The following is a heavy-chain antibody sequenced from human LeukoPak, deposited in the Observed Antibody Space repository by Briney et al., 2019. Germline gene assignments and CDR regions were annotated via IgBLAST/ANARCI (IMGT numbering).Heavy chain of an antibody. CDR1: GFTFDDYG. Sequence: GGSLGLSCAASGFTFDDYGMSWVRQAPGKGLEWVSGINWNGGSTGYADSVKGRFTISRDNAKNSLYLQMNSLRAEDTALYYCARDPAAVAGLMDVWGKGTTVTVSS. CDR2: INWNGGST. V-gene: IGHV3-20*04. CDR3: ARDPAAVAGLMDV. J-gene: IGHJ6*03. D-gene: IGHD6-19*01.